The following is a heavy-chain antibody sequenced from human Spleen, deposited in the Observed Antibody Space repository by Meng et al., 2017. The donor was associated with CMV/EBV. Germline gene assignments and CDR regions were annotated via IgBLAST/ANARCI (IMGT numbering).Heavy chain of an antibody. CDR3: ARVVLLWFGESFDY. Sequence: HVLLHTVAAGLLTPSQTLSLTCSVYGGSFSGYYWSWIRQPPGKGLEWIGEINHSGSTNYNPSLKGRVTISVDTSKNQFSLKLSSVTAADTAVYYCARVVLLWFGESFDYWGQGTLVTVSS. CDR1: GGSFSGYY. D-gene: IGHD3-10*01. V-gene: IGHV4-34*01. CDR2: INHSGST. J-gene: IGHJ4*02.